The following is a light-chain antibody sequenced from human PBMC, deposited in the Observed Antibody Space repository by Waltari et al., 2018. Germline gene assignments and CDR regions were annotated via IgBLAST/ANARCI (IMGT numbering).Light chain of an antibody. Sequence: QSALTQPASVSGSPGQSIAISCSGSSTDIGAHDFVSWYQQHPGKAPKPIIFDVSSRPSGISYLFSGSKFGNTASLTISGLQAEDEADYFCSSYTRGRTYVFGSGTKVTVL. CDR1: STDIGAHDF. CDR3: SSYTRGRTYV. J-gene: IGLJ1*01. V-gene: IGLV2-14*03. CDR2: DVS.